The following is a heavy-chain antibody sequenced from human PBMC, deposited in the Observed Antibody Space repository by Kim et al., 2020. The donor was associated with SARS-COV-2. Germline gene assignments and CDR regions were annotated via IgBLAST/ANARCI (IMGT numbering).Heavy chain of an antibody. V-gene: IGHV1-2*02. Sequence: AQKFQGRVTMTRDTSISTAYMELSRLRSDDTAVYYCARAGRSWSGYYTDYWGQGTLVTVSS. CDR3: ARAGRSWSGYYTDY. J-gene: IGHJ4*02. D-gene: IGHD3-3*01.